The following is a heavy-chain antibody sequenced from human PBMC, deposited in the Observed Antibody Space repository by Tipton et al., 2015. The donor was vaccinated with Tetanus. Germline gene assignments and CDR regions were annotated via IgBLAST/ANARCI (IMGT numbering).Heavy chain of an antibody. CDR2: IYQTDST. D-gene: IGHD3-3*01. V-gene: IGHV4-30-2*01. CDR3: ARANNDFPKKGPFDS. CDR1: GGLITTGGYS. J-gene: IGHJ4*02. Sequence: TLSLTCTVSGGLITTGGYSWGWIRQPPGQGLEWIGYIYQTDSTYYSPSLRSRLTISINRSKNQFSLKLTSVTAADTAVYYCARANNDFPKKGPFDSWGQGSLVIVSS.